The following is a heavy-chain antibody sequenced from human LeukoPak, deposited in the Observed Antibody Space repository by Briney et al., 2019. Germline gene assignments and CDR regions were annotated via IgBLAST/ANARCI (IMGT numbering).Heavy chain of an antibody. CDR3: ARDWGIEAMGGHFYYYGRDA. CDR2: FYISGSR. CDR1: GGSISSYY. J-gene: IGHJ6*02. V-gene: IGHV4-4*07. Sequence: SETLSLTCTVSGGSISSYYWSWVRQPAGKGLEWIGRFYISGSRKYNPSLKSRVTMSVDTSNNQFSLELTSVTAADTAVYYCARDWGIEAMGGHFYYYGRDAWGQGTTVTVS. D-gene: IGHD6-13*01.